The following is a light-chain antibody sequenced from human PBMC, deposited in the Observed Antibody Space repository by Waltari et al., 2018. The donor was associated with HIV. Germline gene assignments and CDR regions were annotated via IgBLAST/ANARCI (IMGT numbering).Light chain of an antibody. V-gene: IGKV3-15*01. CDR2: DAS. Sequence: ETVTSQSPVTLSVSLGESATPSGVGSGTVRSNLSWYQQKPGHARRLLIDDASSRATDFPTRFGSSWSGTEFSLTSSSLQSEDSAVYCCQQYHAWPRTFGAGTKVEIK. CDR1: GTVRSN. J-gene: IGKJ4*02. CDR3: QQYHAWPRT.